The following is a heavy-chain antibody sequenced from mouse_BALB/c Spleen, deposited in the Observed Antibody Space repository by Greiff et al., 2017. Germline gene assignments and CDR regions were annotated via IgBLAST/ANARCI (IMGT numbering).Heavy chain of an antibody. J-gene: IGHJ4*01. CDR3: ARHLLRDYAMDY. D-gene: IGHD2-12*01. CDR1: GFAFSSYD. V-gene: IGHV5-12-1*01. CDR2: ISSGGGST. Sequence: EVQVVESGGGLVKPGGSLKLSCAASGFAFSSYDMSWVRQTPEKRLEWVAYISSGGGSTYYPDTVKGRFTISRDNAKNTLYLQMSSLKSEDTAMYYCARHLLRDYAMDYWGQGTSVTVSS.